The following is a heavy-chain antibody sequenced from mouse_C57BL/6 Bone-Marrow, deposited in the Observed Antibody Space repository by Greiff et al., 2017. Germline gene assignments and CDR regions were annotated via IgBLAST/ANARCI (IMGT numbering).Heavy chain of an antibody. CDR2: ISSGGDYI. CDR1: GFTFSSYA. CDR3: TRGWLGAY. J-gene: IGHJ3*01. Sequence: EVKVEESGEGLVKPGGSLKLSCAASGFTFSSYAMSWVRQTPEKRLEWVAYISSGGDYIYYADTVKGRFTISRDNARNNLYLQMSSLKSEDTAMYYCTRGWLGAYWGQGTLVTVSA. V-gene: IGHV5S21*01. D-gene: IGHD2-2*01.